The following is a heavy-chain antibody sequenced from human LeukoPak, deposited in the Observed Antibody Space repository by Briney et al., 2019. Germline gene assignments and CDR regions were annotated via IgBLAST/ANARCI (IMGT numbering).Heavy chain of an antibody. D-gene: IGHD2-15*01. CDR3: ASPPLYCSGGSCSWSDAFDI. CDR1: GYSFTSYW. CDR2: IYHGDSDT. V-gene: IGHV5-51*01. J-gene: IGHJ3*02. Sequence: GESLKISCKGSGYSFTSYWIGWVRQMPGKGLEWMGIIYHGDSDTRYSPSFQGQVTISADKSISTAYLQWSSLKASDTAMYYCASPPLYCSGGSCSWSDAFDIWGQGTMVTVSS.